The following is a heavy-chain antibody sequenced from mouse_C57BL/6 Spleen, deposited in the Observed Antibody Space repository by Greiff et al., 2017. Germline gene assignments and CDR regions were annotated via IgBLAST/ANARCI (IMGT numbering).Heavy chain of an antibody. Sequence: EVKLVESGGGLVKPGGSLKLSCAASGFTFSDYGMHWVRQAPEKGLEWVAYISSGSSTIYYADTVKGRFTISRDNAKNTLFLQMTRLRSEDTAMYYCARAGIYYFDYWGQGTTLTVSS. D-gene: IGHD1-1*01. CDR1: GFTFSDYG. CDR3: ARAGIYYFDY. V-gene: IGHV5-17*01. CDR2: ISSGSSTI. J-gene: IGHJ2*01.